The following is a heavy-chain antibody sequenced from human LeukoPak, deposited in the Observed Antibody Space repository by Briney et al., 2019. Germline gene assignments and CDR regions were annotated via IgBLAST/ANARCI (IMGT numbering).Heavy chain of an antibody. D-gene: IGHD4-17*01. CDR2: INPSSGST. Sequence: ASVKVSCKASGYTFTSHYMHWVRQAPGQGLEWMGIINPSSGSTTYAQKFQGRVTMTRDTSTSTVYMELSGLRSEDTAVYYCARVIRVTTVTTTPLDYYYYGMDVWGQGTTVTVSS. CDR3: ARVIRVTTVTTTPLDYYYYGMDV. J-gene: IGHJ6*02. V-gene: IGHV1-46*01. CDR1: GYTFTSHY.